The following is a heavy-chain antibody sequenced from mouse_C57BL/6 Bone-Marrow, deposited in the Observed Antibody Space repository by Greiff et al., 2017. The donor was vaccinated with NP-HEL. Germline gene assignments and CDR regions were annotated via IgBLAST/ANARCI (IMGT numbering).Heavy chain of an antibody. Sequence: QVQLQQSGAELVMPGASVKLSCKASGYTFTSYWMHWVKQRPGQGLEWIGEIDPSDSYTNYNQKFKGKSTLTVDKSSSTAYMQLSSLTSEDSAVYYCARSHGSSYGYYYAMDYWGQGTSVTVSS. CDR1: GYTFTSYW. CDR2: IDPSDSYT. D-gene: IGHD1-1*01. J-gene: IGHJ4*01. CDR3: ARSHGSSYGYYYAMDY. V-gene: IGHV1-69*01.